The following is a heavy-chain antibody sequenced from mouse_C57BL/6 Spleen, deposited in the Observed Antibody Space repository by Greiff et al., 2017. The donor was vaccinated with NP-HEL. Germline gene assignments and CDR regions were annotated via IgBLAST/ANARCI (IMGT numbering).Heavy chain of an antibody. CDR1: GFTFTDYY. Sequence: VQLQQSGPVLVKPRPSVKISCKASGFTFTDYYMHWVKQSHGKSLEWIGLVYPYNGGTSYNQKFKGKATLTVDTSSSTAYMELNSLTSEDSAVYYCARSYYGSSYRWYFDVWGTGTTVTVSS. D-gene: IGHD1-1*01. V-gene: IGHV1-36*01. J-gene: IGHJ1*03. CDR3: ARSYYGSSYRWYFDV. CDR2: VYPYNGGT.